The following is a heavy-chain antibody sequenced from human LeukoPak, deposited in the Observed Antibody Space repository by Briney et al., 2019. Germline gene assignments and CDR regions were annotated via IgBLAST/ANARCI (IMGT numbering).Heavy chain of an antibody. D-gene: IGHD2-2*01. J-gene: IGHJ6*02. CDR1: GGTFRRYG. CDR2: FIPILGTA. CDR3: ARGLYCSSSTSCYDYGMDV. Sequence: SVKVSCKASGGTFRRYGLNRVRQAPGQGLEWMGGFIPILGTAKYAQKLQGRVTITADESTSTGYMELSSLRYEDTAVYYCARGLYCSSSTSCYDYGMDVWGQGTTVTVSS. V-gene: IGHV1-69*13.